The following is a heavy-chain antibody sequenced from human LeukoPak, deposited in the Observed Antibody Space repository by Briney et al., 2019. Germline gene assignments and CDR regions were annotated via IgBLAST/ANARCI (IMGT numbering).Heavy chain of an antibody. CDR3: VRDRGSYRPIDY. CDR2: ISSSGTYI. D-gene: IGHD1-26*01. Sequence: GGSLRLSCAASGFSFSTYSLNWVRQAPGKGLEWVSSISSSGTYIYYRDSVKGRFTISRDNAENSLYLEMNSLRVEDTAIYYCVRDRGSYRPIDYWGQGTLVTVSS. V-gene: IGHV3-21*01. CDR1: GFSFSTYS. J-gene: IGHJ4*02.